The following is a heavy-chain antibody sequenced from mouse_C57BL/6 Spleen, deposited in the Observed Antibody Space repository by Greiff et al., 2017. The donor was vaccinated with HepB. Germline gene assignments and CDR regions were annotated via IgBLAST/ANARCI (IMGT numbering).Heavy chain of an antibody. CDR2: IHPNSGST. J-gene: IGHJ1*03. V-gene: IGHV1-64*01. D-gene: IGHD2-4*01. CDR3: AGDYDGVYWYFDV. CDR1: GYTFTSYW. Sequence: QVQLQQPGAELVKPGASVKLSCKASGYTFTSYWMHWVKQRPGQGLEWIGMIHPNSGSTNYNEKFKSKATLTVDKSSSTAYMQLSSLTSEDSAVYYCAGDYDGVYWYFDVWGTGTTVTVSS.